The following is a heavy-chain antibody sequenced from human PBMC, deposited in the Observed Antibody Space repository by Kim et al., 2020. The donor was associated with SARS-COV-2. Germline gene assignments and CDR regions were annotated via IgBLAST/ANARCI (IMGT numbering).Heavy chain of an antibody. V-gene: IGHV1-46*01. CDR1: GYTFTSYY. D-gene: IGHD6-19*01. CDR3: ARDPYPGYSSGWYVLHYYYGMDV. J-gene: IGHJ6*02. Sequence: ASVKVSCKASGYTFTSYYMHWVRQAPGQGLEWMGIINPSGGSTSYAQKFQGRVTMTRDTSTSTVYMELSSLRSEDTAVYYCARDPYPGYSSGWYVLHYYYGMDVWGQGTTVTVSS. CDR2: INPSGGST.